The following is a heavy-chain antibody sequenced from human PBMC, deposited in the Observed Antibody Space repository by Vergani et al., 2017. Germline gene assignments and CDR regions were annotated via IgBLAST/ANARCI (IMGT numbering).Heavy chain of an antibody. Sequence: EVQLVESGGGLVQPGRSLRLSCAASGFTFDDYAMHWVRQAPGKGLEWVSGISWNSGSIGYADSVKGRFTISRDNAKNSLYLQMNSLRAEDTALYYCAKDSGEYYDILYGMDVWGQGP. V-gene: IGHV3-9*01. CDR1: GFTFDDYA. D-gene: IGHD3-9*01. J-gene: IGHJ6*02. CDR3: AKDSGEYYDILYGMDV. CDR2: ISWNSGSI.